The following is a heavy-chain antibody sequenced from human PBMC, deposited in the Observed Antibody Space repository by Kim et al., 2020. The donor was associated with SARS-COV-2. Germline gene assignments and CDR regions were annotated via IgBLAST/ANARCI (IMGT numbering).Heavy chain of an antibody. CDR1: GYTFTSYA. J-gene: IGHJ6*02. Sequence: ASVKVSCKASGYTFTSYAMNWVRQAPGQGLEWMGWINTNTGNPTYAQGFTGRFVSSLDTSRSTAYLQISSLKAEDTAVYYCASSPLVAGHNCYYYYGMDVWGQGTTVTVS. CDR2: INTNTGNP. V-gene: IGHV7-4-1*02. D-gene: IGHD6-19*01. CDR3: ASSPLVAGHNCYYYYGMDV.